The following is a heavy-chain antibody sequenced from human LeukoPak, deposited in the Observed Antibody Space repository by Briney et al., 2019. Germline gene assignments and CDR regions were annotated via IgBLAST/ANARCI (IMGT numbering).Heavy chain of an antibody. CDR2: INPNSGGT. V-gene: IGHV1-2*02. CDR3: AREDRGSSGWYEYYYYYYMDV. D-gene: IGHD6-19*01. Sequence: ASVKVSCKTSGYRFTGYYMHWVRQAPGQGLEWMGWINPNSGGTNYAQKFQGRVTMTRDTSISTAYMELSRLRSDDTAVYYCAREDRGSSGWYEYYYYYYMDVWGKGTTVTISS. J-gene: IGHJ6*03. CDR1: GYRFTGYY.